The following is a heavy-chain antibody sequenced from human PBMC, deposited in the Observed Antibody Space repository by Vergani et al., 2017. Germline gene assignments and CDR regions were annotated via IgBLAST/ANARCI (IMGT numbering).Heavy chain of an antibody. J-gene: IGHJ6*03. CDR1: GFTFSDYY. CDR3: AMVYGDYTVGYYYYYMDV. V-gene: IGHV3-11*01. D-gene: IGHD4-17*01. Sequence: QVQLVESGGGLVTPGGSLRLSCAASGFTFSDYYMSWIRQAPGNGLEWLSYISSSGSTIYYANSVKGRFTISRDNDKNSLYLQLNSLRAEDTAVYYFAMVYGDYTVGYYYYYMDVWGKGITVTVS. CDR2: ISSSGSTI.